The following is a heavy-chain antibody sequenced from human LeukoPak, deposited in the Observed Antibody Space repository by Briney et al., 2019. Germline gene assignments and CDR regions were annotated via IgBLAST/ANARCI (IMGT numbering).Heavy chain of an antibody. J-gene: IGHJ4*02. V-gene: IGHV4-59*01. CDR1: GGSISPYY. CDR2: IYYSGNT. Sequence: PSETLSLTCTASGGSISPYYWSWIRQPPGKGLEWLGYIYYSGNTDYNPSLQSRVAISVDTSKNQFSLKLSSVTAADTAVYYCARSTGSTMFIDYWGQGTLVTVSS. D-gene: IGHD3-10*02. CDR3: ARSTGSTMFIDY.